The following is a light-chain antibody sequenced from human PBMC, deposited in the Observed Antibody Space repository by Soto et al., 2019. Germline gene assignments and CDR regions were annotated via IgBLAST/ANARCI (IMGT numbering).Light chain of an antibody. CDR1: QTIDSY. V-gene: IGKV1-39*01. CDR3: QQTRSGIT. CDR2: AAS. Sequence: IQLSHSPPSLSATVGDRVTITCRASQTIDSYLNWFQQKPGMAPKLLIYAASKLQSGVPSRFRGSGSGTDFTLTIDTLQTDDFASYYCQQTRSGITFGQGTRLEIK. J-gene: IGKJ5*01.